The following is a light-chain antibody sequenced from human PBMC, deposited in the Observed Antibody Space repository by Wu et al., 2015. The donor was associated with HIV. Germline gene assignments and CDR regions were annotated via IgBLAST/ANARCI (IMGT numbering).Light chain of an antibody. CDR3: QQYGSSSYS. Sequence: EIVLTQSPGTLSLSPGERATLSCRASQSVSSSYLAWYQQKPGQAPRLLVYGASSRATGIPDRFSGSGSGTDFTLTISRLEPEDFAVYYCQQYGSSSYSFGLGDQAWRSN. V-gene: IGKV3-20*01. CDR2: GAS. CDR1: QSVSSSY. J-gene: IGKJ2*03.